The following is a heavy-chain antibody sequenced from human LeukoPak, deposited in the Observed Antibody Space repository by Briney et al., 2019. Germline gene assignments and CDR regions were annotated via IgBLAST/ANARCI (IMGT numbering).Heavy chain of an antibody. CDR2: INSDGSST. CDR1: GFTFSSYW. CDR3: AREMGSGWYLSEYFQH. V-gene: IGHV3-74*01. Sequence: GGSLRLSCAASGFTFSSYWMRWVRQAPGKGLVWVSRINSDGSSTSYADSVKGRFTISRDNAKNTLYLQMNSLRAEDTAVYYCAREMGSGWYLSEYFQHWGQGTLVTVSS. J-gene: IGHJ1*01. D-gene: IGHD6-19*01.